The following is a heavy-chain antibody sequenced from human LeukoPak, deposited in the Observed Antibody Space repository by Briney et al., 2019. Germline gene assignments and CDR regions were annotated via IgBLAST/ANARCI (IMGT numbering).Heavy chain of an antibody. CDR3: ASSNLGSLGQFDP. CDR1: GGSMSNYY. Sequence: SETLSLTCTVSGGSMSNYYWSWIRQPPGKGLEWIGFIHSNGGANYNASLNSRATISRDTSRSQVSLKLTSVTAADTAVYYCASSNLGSLGQFDPWGQGTLVTVSS. CDR2: IHSNGGA. V-gene: IGHV4-59*01. D-gene: IGHD3-10*01. J-gene: IGHJ5*02.